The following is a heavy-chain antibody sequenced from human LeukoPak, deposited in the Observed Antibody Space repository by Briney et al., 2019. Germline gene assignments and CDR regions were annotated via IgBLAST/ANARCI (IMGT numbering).Heavy chain of an antibody. J-gene: IGHJ6*02. Sequence: ASVKVSCKASGYTFTSYYMHWVRQAPGQGLEWMGIINPSGGSTSYAQKFQGRVTMTRDTSTSTVYMELSSLRSEDTAVYYCARDRGIVVVPAARAGMDVWGQGTTVTVSS. CDR3: ARDRGIVVVPAARAGMDV. V-gene: IGHV1-46*01. D-gene: IGHD2-2*01. CDR2: INPSGGST. CDR1: GYTFTSYY.